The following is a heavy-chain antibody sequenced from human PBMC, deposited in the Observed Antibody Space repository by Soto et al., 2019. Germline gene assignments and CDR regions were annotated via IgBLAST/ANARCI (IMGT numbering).Heavy chain of an antibody. CDR3: AREPLIRGVRYYFAY. CDR2: IFYSGST. J-gene: IGHJ4*02. Sequence: SETLSLTCTVSGDSISSGSYSWTWVRQRPGTGLEWMGYIFYSGSTSYDPSLRSRLSMSVDASKNEFSLKLSSVTAADTAVYYCAREPLIRGVRYYFAYGGRGTLVTVSS. D-gene: IGHD3-10*01. CDR1: GDSISSGSYS. V-gene: IGHV4-31*03.